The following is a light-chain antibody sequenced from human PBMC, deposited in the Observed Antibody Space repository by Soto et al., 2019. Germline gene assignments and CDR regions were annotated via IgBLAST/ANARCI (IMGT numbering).Light chain of an antibody. J-gene: IGKJ1*01. CDR1: QSISSW. V-gene: IGKV1-5*01. CDR2: DAS. Sequence: DIQMTQSPSILSASVGDSVTITWRASQSISSWLAWYQQKPGQAPKILIYDASALPRRVPSRFSGSGSGTKFTLTIASLQPDDFATYYCQQYETFSGTXGPGTKVDIK. CDR3: QQYETFSGT.